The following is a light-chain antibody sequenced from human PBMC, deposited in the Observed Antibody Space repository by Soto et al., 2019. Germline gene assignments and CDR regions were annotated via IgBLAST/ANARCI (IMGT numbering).Light chain of an antibody. Sequence: EIGMTQSPATLSVSPGERATLSCRASQSVSSSYLAWYQQKPGQAPRLLIYGASNRATGIPDRFNGSGSGTDFTLTISRLEPEDFAVYYCQQYGSSGTFGQGTKVDIK. J-gene: IGKJ1*01. CDR2: GAS. CDR3: QQYGSSGT. V-gene: IGKV3-20*01. CDR1: QSVSSSY.